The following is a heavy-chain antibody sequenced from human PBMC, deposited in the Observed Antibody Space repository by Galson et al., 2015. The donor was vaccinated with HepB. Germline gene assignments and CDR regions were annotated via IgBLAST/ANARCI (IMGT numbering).Heavy chain of an antibody. Sequence: SLRLSCAPSGFIFSDAAMHWVRQAPGKGLEWVGRIRSKAHTYATTYAVSVEGRFTISRDDSKNTAYLEMSRLKTEDTAVYYCSRGGSYGIDYWGQGALVTVSS. CDR1: GFIFSDAA. V-gene: IGHV3-73*01. CDR3: SRGGSYGIDY. D-gene: IGHD1-26*01. J-gene: IGHJ4*02. CDR2: IRSKAHTYAT.